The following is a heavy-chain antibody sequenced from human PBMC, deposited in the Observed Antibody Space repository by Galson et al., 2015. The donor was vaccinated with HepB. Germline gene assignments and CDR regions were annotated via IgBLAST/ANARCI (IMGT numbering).Heavy chain of an antibody. J-gene: IGHJ4*02. D-gene: IGHD3-22*01. V-gene: IGHV3-30-3*01. CDR3: ARSNYYDTIGGFDY. CDR2: ISYDGSNK. Sequence: QAPGKGLEWVAVISYDGSNKYYADSVKGRFTIPRDNSKNTLYLQMNSLRAEDTAVYYCARSNYYDTIGGFDYWGQGTLVTVSS.